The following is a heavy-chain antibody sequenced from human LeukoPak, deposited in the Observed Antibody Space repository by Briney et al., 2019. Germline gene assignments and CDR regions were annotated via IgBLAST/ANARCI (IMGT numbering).Heavy chain of an antibody. CDR1: GGSISSSSYY. J-gene: IGHJ6*03. CDR2: IYYSGST. CDR3: ARLYSNYIMDV. V-gene: IGHV4-39*01. D-gene: IGHD4-11*01. Sequence: SETLSLTCTVSGGSISSSSYYWGWIRQPPGKGLKWIGSIYYSGSTYYNPSLKSRVTTSVDTSKNQFSLKLSSVTAADTAVYYCARLYSNYIMDVWGKGTTVTVSS.